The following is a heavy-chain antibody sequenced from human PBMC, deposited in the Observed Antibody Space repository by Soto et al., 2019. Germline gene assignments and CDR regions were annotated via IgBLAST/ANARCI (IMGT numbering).Heavy chain of an antibody. Sequence: QVQLQQWGAGLLKPSETLSLTCAVYGGSFSGYYWSWIRQPPGKGLEWIGEINHSGSTNYNPSLKSRLSRSXXTXKXXVALKLRSVTAADTAVYYCASIVVRGVRDYYGMDVWGQGTTVTVSS. CDR1: GGSFSGYY. D-gene: IGHD3-10*01. CDR3: ASIVVRGVRDYYGMDV. J-gene: IGHJ6*02. CDR2: INHSGST. V-gene: IGHV4-34*01.